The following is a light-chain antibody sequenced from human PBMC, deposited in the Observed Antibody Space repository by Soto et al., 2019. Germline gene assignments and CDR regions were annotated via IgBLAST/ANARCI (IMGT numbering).Light chain of an antibody. V-gene: IGKV2-30*02. J-gene: IGKJ5*01. CDR2: KVS. CDR3: MQGTHWPIT. CDR1: QSLVHSDGIAY. Sequence: DVVMTQSPLSLPVTLGQPASISCRSNQSLVHSDGIAYFSWFQQRPGRSPRRLIYKVSNRDSGVPARFSGRGSGTDFALKISRXEAEDVGVYYCMQGTHWPITFGQGTRLEIK.